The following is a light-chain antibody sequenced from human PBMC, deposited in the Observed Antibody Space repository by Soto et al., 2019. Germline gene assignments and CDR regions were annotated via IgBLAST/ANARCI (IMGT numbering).Light chain of an antibody. Sequence: EIVMTQSPATLSVSPGERATLSCRASQSISNKLGWYQQKPGQAPRLLIYGASTRATGIPGRFSGSGSGTEFTLTISTVQSEDLAVYYCQHYNNLPLTFGRGTKVDIK. J-gene: IGKJ4*01. V-gene: IGKV3-15*01. CDR2: GAS. CDR1: QSISNK. CDR3: QHYNNLPLT.